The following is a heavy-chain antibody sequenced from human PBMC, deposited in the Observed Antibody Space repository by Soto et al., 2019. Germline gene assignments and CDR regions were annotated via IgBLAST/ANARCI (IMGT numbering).Heavy chain of an antibody. V-gene: IGHV6-1*01. J-gene: IGHJ5*01. D-gene: IGHD1-26*01. Sequence: SQTLSLTCAISGDSVSSSSVTWNWIRQSPSRGLEWLGRTYYRSKWYNDYAESVKSRITINPETSKNQFSLHLNSVTPEDTAVYYCVRLIGNSWLDFWGQGTLVTVSS. CDR2: TYYRSKWYN. CDR3: VRLIGNSWLDF. CDR1: GDSVSSSSVT.